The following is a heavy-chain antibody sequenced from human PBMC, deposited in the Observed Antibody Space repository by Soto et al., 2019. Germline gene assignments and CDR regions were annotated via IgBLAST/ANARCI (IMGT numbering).Heavy chain of an antibody. Sequence: PGESLKISCKGSGYSFTSYWIGWVRQMPGKGLEWMGIVYPGDSDTRYSPSFQGQVTISADKSISTAYLQWSSLKASDTAMYYCARHLVSAMSLMDVWGQGTTVTVSS. CDR2: VYPGDSDT. CDR1: GYSFTSYW. CDR3: ARHLVSAMSLMDV. V-gene: IGHV5-51*01. J-gene: IGHJ6*02. D-gene: IGHD2-2*01.